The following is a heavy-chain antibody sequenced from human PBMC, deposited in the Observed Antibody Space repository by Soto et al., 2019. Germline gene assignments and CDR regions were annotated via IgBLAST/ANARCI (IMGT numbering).Heavy chain of an antibody. J-gene: IGHJ5*02. CDR1: GGSISSSSYY. D-gene: IGHD6-6*01. V-gene: IGHV4-39*01. CDR2: IYYSGST. Sequence: QLQLQESGPGLVKPSETLSLTCTVSGGSISSSSYYWGWIRQPPGKGLEWIGSIYYSGSTYYNPSLKSRLTISVDTAKNQFSLKLSSVTAADTAVYYCARHGGIAARAALRGWFDPWGQGTLVTVSS. CDR3: ARHGGIAARAALRGWFDP.